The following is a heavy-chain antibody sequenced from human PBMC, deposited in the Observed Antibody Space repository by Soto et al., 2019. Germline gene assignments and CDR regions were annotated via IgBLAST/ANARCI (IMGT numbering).Heavy chain of an antibody. CDR3: ASRSGMSAMVFYF. Sequence: SETLSLTCTVSGGSIRSSTHDWGWIRQPPGKGLEWSGSTYYTGSTYYSPSLKSRVTISVDTSKNRFSLRLTSVTAADTAVYYCASRSGMSAMVFYFWGQGTLVTVSS. J-gene: IGHJ4*02. CDR2: TYYTGST. D-gene: IGHD5-18*01. V-gene: IGHV4-39*01. CDR1: GGSIRSSTHD.